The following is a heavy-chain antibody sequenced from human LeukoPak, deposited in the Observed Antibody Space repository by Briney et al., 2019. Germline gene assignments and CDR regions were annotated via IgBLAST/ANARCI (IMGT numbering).Heavy chain of an antibody. V-gene: IGHV3-74*01. J-gene: IGHJ5*02. D-gene: IGHD1-26*01. CDR3: ARGVRGSYGTDL. Sequence: PGGSLRLSCAASGFTFSDYYMSWIRQAPGKGLEWVSRINPAGSSTNYADSVKGRFTISRDNAMNTLYLHLNSLRAEDTAVYYCARGVRGSYGTDLWGQGTLVTVSS. CDR2: INPAGSST. CDR1: GFTFSDYY.